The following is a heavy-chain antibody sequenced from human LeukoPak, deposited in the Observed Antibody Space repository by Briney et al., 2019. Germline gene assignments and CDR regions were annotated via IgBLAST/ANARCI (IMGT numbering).Heavy chain of an antibody. Sequence: SETLSLTCTVSGGSITDYYWGWIRQPPGKGLEWIGYDYYSGSTNYNPSLKSRVTISVDTPKNQFSLKLSSVTAADTAVYYCARGESSGWYYFNYWGQGTLVTVSS. V-gene: IGHV4-59*12. J-gene: IGHJ4*02. CDR2: DYYSGST. CDR1: GGSITDYY. CDR3: ARGESSGWYYFNY. D-gene: IGHD6-13*01.